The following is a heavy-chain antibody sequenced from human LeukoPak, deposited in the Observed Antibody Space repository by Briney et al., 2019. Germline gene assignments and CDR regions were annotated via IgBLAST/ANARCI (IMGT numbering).Heavy chain of an antibody. CDR2: ISGSGGST. CDR3: ARAAYYDFWSGPGFGY. CDR1: GFTFSSYA. J-gene: IGHJ4*02. D-gene: IGHD3-3*01. V-gene: IGHV3-23*01. Sequence: GGSLRLSCAASGFTFSSYAMSWVRQAPGKGLEWVSAISGSGGSTYYADSVKGRFTISRDNSKNTLYLQMNSLRAEDTAVYYCARAAYYDFWSGPGFGYWGQGTLVTVSS.